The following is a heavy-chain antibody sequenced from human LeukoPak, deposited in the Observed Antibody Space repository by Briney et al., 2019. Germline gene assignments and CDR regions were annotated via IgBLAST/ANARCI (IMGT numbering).Heavy chain of an antibody. Sequence: PWETLSLTCAVYGGSFSGYYWSWIRQPPGKGLEWIGEINHSGSTNYNPSLKSRVTISVDTSKNQFSLKLSSVTAADTAVYYCARGARRASCPSFGYWGQGTLVTVSS. V-gene: IGHV4-34*01. CDR1: GGSFSGYY. CDR3: ARGARRASCPSFGY. D-gene: IGHD2-2*01. J-gene: IGHJ4*02. CDR2: INHSGST.